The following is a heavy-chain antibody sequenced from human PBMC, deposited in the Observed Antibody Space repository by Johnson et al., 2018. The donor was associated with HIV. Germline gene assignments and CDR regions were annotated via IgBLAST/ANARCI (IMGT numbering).Heavy chain of an antibody. CDR3: AKDLGGREGEGWASDDYDVGRDMPCLDPRGVVGTFDI. J-gene: IGHJ3*02. V-gene: IGHV3-20*04. CDR1: GFSFSRYW. CDR2: INWNGGST. Sequence: VQLVESGGGLVQPGGSLRVSCVASGFSFSRYWMTWVRQAPGKGLEWVSGINWNGGSTDYADSVKGRFTISRDNAKNSLYLQMNSLRAEDTALYYCAKDLGGREGEGWASDDYDVGRDMPCLDPRGVVGTFDIWGQGTMVTVSS. D-gene: IGHD4-17*01.